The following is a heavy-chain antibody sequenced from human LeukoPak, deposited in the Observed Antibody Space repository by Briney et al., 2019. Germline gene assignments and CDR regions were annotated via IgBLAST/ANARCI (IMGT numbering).Heavy chain of an antibody. J-gene: IGHJ4*02. CDR3: ARPGVGASEY. V-gene: IGHV4-39*01. CDR2: IFYTGRT. CDR1: GGSISSNIYY. Sequence: PSETLSLTCSVSGGSISSNIYYWGWIRQTPGKGLEWIASIFYTGRTYYNPSLKSRVTISVDTSKNQFSLKLSSVTAEDTAVYYCARPGVGASEYWGQGTLVTVSS.